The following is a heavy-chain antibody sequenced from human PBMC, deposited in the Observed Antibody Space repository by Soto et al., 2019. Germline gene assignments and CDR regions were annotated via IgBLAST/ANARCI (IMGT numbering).Heavy chain of an antibody. CDR3: AKDVPRITMIVVVNDAFDI. CDR1: GFTFSSYG. CDR2: IWYDGSNK. V-gene: IGHV3-33*06. D-gene: IGHD3-22*01. J-gene: IGHJ3*02. Sequence: GGSLRLSCAASGFTFSSYGMHWVRQAPGKGLEWVAVIWYDGSNKYYADSVKGRFTISRDNSKNTLYLQMNSLRAEDTAVYYCAKDVPRITMIVVVNDAFDIWGQGTMVTVSS.